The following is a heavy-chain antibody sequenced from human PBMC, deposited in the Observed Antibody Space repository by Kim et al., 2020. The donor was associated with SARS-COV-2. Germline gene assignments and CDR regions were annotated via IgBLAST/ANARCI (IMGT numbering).Heavy chain of an antibody. CDR3: ARERREQTTYYGMDV. V-gene: IGHV3-72*01. CDR2: TRNKANSYTT. D-gene: IGHD1-26*01. CDR1: GFTFSDHY. Sequence: GGSLRLSCAASGFTFSDHYMDWVRQAPGKGLEWVGRTRNKANSYTTEDAASAKGRFTIARDDSKNSLYLQMNSLKTEDTALYYCARERREQTTYYGMDVWGQRSNVTVSS. J-gene: IGHJ6*02.